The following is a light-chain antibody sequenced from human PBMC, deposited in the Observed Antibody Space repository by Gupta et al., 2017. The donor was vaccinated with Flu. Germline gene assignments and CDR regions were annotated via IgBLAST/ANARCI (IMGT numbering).Light chain of an antibody. CDR3: VSDAGHSSYV. Sequence: HSALPQPPSASGSPGPALTIPCPGTSSDIGDYNSVSWYPQYPGKVHNLIIFEVNRRPAGVPCRFSASKSDNTASLTVSALQPEEDADYYCVSDAGHSSYVLGTGTSVAVL. CDR1: SSDIGDYNS. V-gene: IGLV2-8*01. J-gene: IGLJ1*01. CDR2: EVN.